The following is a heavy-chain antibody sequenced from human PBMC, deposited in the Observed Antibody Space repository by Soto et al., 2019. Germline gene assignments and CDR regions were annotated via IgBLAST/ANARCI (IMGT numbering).Heavy chain of an antibody. Sequence: TSDTWSLASTFSGGPIRRGAYYWGWISPAPGKGLEWSGYIYYSGSTYYNPALKRRVTISVDTSKNQFSLKLSSVTAVDAAVYYCARRWGRTFDYWGQGTLVTVSS. J-gene: IGHJ4*02. D-gene: IGHD7-27*01. V-gene: IGHV4-30-4*02. CDR1: GGPIRRGAYY. CDR3: ARRWGRTFDY. CDR2: IYYSGST.